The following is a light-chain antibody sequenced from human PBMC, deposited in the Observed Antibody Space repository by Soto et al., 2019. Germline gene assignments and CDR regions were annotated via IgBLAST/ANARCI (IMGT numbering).Light chain of an antibody. CDR1: SSDVGGYNY. CDR2: DVS. J-gene: IGLJ3*02. Sequence: QPVLTQPRSVSGSPGQSVTISCTGTSSDVGGYNYVSWYQQHPGKAPKLMIYDVSKWPSGVPDRFSGSKSGSTASLTISGLQAEDEADYYCCSYAGSYTWVFGGGTKLTVL. CDR3: CSYAGSYTWV. V-gene: IGLV2-11*01.